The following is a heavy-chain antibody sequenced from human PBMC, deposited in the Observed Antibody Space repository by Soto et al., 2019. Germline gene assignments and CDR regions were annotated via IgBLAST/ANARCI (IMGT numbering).Heavy chain of an antibody. CDR3: TRRGRKSANWFDP. CDR1: GGTFNSYA. J-gene: IGHJ5*02. CDR2: IIPMSERP. V-gene: IGHV1-69*06. Sequence: QVQLVQSGAEVKTPGSSVKVSCKASGGTFNSYAIDWVRQAPGQGFEWMGGIIPMSERPNYAQKFQGRVTFSADKSTNTVYMEVNSLTHEDTAVYYCTRRGRKSANWFDPWGQGTLVTVSS.